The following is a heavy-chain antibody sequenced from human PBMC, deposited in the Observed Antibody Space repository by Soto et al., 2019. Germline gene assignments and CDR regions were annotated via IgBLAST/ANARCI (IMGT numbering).Heavy chain of an antibody. D-gene: IGHD5-18*01. CDR2: ISYGGST. J-gene: IGHJ4*02. V-gene: IGHV4-31*03. CDR1: GGSINSGGYC. CDR3: SSGILV. Sequence: QVQLQESGPGLVKPSQTLSLTCTVSGGSINSGGYCWSWIRQHPGKGLDWIGCISYGGSTSYNPSLKSRVMISLYTSKNQFSLKLSSVTAADSAVYYCSSGILVWGQGTLIIVSS.